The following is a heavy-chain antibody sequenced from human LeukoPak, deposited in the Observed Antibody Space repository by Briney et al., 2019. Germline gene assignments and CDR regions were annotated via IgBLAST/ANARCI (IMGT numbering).Heavy chain of an antibody. D-gene: IGHD2-2*01. V-gene: IGHV4-39*01. CDR1: GDSTSSISYY. CDR3: ARRDCSSTSCYVRY. J-gene: IGHJ4*02. CDR2: IYYSGTT. Sequence: SETLSLTCTVSGDSTSSISYYWAWIRQPPGKGLEWIGNIYYSGTTYYNPSLKSRVTISVDTFNNQFSLRLSSVTAADTAVYYCARRDCSSTSCYVRYWGQGTLVTVSS.